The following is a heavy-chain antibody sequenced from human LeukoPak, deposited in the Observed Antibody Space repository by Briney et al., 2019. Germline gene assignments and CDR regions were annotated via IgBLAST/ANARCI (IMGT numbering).Heavy chain of an antibody. CDR2: ISGSGGST. V-gene: IGHV3-23*01. CDR1: GFTFSSYA. Sequence: GGSLRLSCAASGFTFSSYAMSWVRQAPGKGLEWVSAISGSGGSTYYADSVKGRFTISRDNSKNTLYLQMNSLRAEDTAVYYCAKVIVVVITGYYGMDVWGQGTTVTVSS. J-gene: IGHJ6*02. D-gene: IGHD3-22*01. CDR3: AKVIVVVITGYYGMDV.